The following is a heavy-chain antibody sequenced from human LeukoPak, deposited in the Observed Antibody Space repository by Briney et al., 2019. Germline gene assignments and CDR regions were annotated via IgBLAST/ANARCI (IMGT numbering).Heavy chain of an antibody. Sequence: GRSLRLSCAASGFTFDDYAMHWVRQAPGKGLEWVSGISWNSGSIGYADSVKGRFTISRDNAKNSLYLQMNSLRAEDMALYYCAKGDDSSGYNFDYWGQGTLVTVSS. V-gene: IGHV3-9*03. CDR2: ISWNSGSI. D-gene: IGHD3-22*01. CDR3: AKGDDSSGYNFDY. CDR1: GFTFDDYA. J-gene: IGHJ4*02.